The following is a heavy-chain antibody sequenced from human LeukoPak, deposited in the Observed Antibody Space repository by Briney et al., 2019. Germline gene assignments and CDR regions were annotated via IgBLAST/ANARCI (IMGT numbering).Heavy chain of an antibody. Sequence: PGGSLRLSCAASGFTFSSYSKNWVRQAPGKGLEWVSSISSSSSYIYYADSVKGRFTISRDNAKNSLYLQMNSLRAEDTAVYYCARDLRGQKTFDIWGQGTMVSVSS. CDR2: ISSSSSYI. J-gene: IGHJ3*02. V-gene: IGHV3-21*01. CDR3: ARDLRGQKTFDI. CDR1: GFTFSSYS.